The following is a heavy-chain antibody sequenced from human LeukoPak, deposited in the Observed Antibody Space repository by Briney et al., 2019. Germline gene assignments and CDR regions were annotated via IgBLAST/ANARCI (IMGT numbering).Heavy chain of an antibody. CDR2: INPKSGGT. CDR3: ARRVFSGWGYYFDY. D-gene: IGHD6-19*01. V-gene: IGHV1-2*02. Sequence: ASVKVSCKASGYTFTGYYLHWVRQAPGQGLEWVGWINPKSGGTNYAQKLQGRVTMTSDTSITTVYMELSRLRSGDTAVYYCARRVFSGWGYYFDYWGQGTLVTVSS. J-gene: IGHJ4*02. CDR1: GYTFTGYY.